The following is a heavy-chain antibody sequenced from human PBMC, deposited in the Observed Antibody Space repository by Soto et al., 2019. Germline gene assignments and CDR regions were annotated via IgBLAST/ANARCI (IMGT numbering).Heavy chain of an antibody. CDR3: ARSAIATHWFFDL. V-gene: IGHV4-39*01. CDR2: IYYTGST. J-gene: IGHJ2*01. D-gene: IGHD5-18*01. CDR1: VGPISSISYY. Sequence: QLQLQESGPGLVRPSETLSLTCTVSVGPISSISYYWGWIRQAPGKGLEWLATIYYTGSTYHNPSLKTHVTISVDTSKDQFSLKLTSVTAADTALYYCARSAIATHWFFDLWGRGTLVTVSS.